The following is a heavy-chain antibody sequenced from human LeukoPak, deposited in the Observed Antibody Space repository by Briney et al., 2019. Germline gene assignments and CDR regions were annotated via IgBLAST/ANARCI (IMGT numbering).Heavy chain of an antibody. V-gene: IGHV3-30*03. CDR2: ISYDGSNE. Sequence: GGSLRLSCAASGFTFSSYGMHWVRQAPGKGLEWVAVISYDGSNEYHADSVKGRFTISRDNSKNTLHLQVNSLRAEDTAFYYCARNLGYCSGGNCQKRGMDVWGQGTTVTVSS. CDR3: ARNLGYCSGGNCQKRGMDV. CDR1: GFTFSSYG. J-gene: IGHJ6*02. D-gene: IGHD2-15*01.